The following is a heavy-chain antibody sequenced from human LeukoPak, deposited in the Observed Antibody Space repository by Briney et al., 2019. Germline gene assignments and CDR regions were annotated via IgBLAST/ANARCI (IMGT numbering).Heavy chain of an antibody. D-gene: IGHD3-10*01. Sequence: WSLRLSCAASGFPFRNYDMHWVRQPTGRGLEWVSGISTTGDPYYPDSVKGRFTISRENGKNSLYLQMNSLRVGDTAVYYCARGNVSGWAFDYWGQGTLVTVSS. V-gene: IGHV3-13*05. J-gene: IGHJ4*02. CDR1: GFPFRNYD. CDR3: ARGNVSGWAFDY. CDR2: ISTTGDP.